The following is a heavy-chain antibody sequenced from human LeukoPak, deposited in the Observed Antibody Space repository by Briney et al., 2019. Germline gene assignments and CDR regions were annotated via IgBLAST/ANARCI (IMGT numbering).Heavy chain of an antibody. J-gene: IGHJ4*02. CDR1: GFTVSSNY. CDR2: IYSGGST. V-gene: IGHV3-53*01. Sequence: GGSLRLSCAASGFTVSSNYMSWVRQAPGKGLEWVSVIYSGGSTYYADSVKGRFTISRDNSKNTLYLQMNSLRAEDTAVYYCARGGLDSGSYYYDYWGQGTLVTVSS. D-gene: IGHD1-26*01. CDR3: ARGGLDSGSYYYDY.